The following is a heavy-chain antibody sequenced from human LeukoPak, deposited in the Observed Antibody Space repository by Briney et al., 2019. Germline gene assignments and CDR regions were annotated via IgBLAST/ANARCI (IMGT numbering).Heavy chain of an antibody. CDR1: GGSISSSSYY. CDR2: IYYSGST. CDR3: ARDGGMAVAGMGGDRFDP. J-gene: IGHJ5*02. V-gene: IGHV4-39*07. Sequence: SETLSLTCTVSGGSISSSSYYWGWIRQPPGKGLEWIGSIYYSGSTYYNPSLKSRVTISVDTSKNQFSPKLSSVTAADTAVYYCARDGGMAVAGMGGDRFDPWGQGTLVTVSS. D-gene: IGHD6-19*01.